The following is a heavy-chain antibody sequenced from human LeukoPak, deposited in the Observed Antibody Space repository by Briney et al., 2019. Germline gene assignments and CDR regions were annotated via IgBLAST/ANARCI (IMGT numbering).Heavy chain of an antibody. D-gene: IGHD5-24*01. CDR3: ARGKRWLQLRGPAFDI. J-gene: IGHJ3*02. CDR1: GGSISSSTYY. Sequence: SETLSLTCTVSGGSISSSTYYWSWIRQPPGKGLEWIGSIYYSGSTYYNPSLKSRVTISVDTSKNQFSLKLSSVTAADTAVYYCARGKRWLQLRGPAFDIWGQGTMVTVSS. CDR2: IYYSGST. V-gene: IGHV4-39*01.